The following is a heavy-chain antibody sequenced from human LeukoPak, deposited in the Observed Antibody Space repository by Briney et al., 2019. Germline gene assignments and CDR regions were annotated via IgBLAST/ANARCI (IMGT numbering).Heavy chain of an antibody. V-gene: IGHV3-30*02. D-gene: IGHD1-26*01. Sequence: GGSLRLSCAASGFTFSSYGMHWVRQAPGKGLEWVAFISYDGSEKYYADSVKGRFTISRDNSESTLSLQMNSLRPEDTAVYYCAKVQTYSGDYFDYWGQGTLVTVSS. J-gene: IGHJ4*02. CDR1: GFTFSSYG. CDR2: ISYDGSEK. CDR3: AKVQTYSGDYFDY.